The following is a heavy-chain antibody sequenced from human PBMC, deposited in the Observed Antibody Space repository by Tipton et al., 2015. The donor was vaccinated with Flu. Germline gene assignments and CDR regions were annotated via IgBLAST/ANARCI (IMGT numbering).Heavy chain of an antibody. CDR2: MYFTGKTY. V-gene: IGHV4-39*01. CDR3: ASKDGISVAYSRGYFDY. D-gene: IGHD6-19*01. CDR1: GGSISSSNYF. J-gene: IGHJ4*02. Sequence: LRLSCGVSGGSISSSNYFWGWIRQPPGKGLEWIGSMYFTGKTYYYNPSLKSRVTISVDTSKNQFSLKLSSVTAADTAVYYCASKDGISVAYSRGYFDYWGQGTLVTVSS.